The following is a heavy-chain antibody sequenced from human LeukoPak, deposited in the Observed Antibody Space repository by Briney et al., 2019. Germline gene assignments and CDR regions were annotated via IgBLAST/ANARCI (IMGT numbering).Heavy chain of an antibody. J-gene: IGHJ4*02. CDR3: ARAVAGTMIDY. D-gene: IGHD6-19*01. Sequence: AWVKLSCNASGYTFTSYAMSWVRQAPGQGLGWMGWINTNPGNPTYAQGFTGRFVFSLDTSVSTAYLQISSLKAEDTAVYYCARAVAGTMIDYWGQGTLVTVSS. CDR1: GYTFTSYA. V-gene: IGHV7-4-1*02. CDR2: INTNPGNP.